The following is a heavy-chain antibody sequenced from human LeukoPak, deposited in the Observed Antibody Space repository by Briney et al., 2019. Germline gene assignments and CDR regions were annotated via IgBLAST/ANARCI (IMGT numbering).Heavy chain of an antibody. CDR2: IYYSGST. J-gene: IGHJ6*03. Sequence: PSETLSLTCTVSGGSISSSSYYWGWIRQPPGKGLEWIGSIYYSGSTYYNPSLKSRVTISVDTSKNQFSLKLSSVTAADTAVYYCARGHGDGYKSSYYYYMDVWGKGTTVTISS. V-gene: IGHV4-39*07. CDR3: ARGHGDGYKSSYYYYMDV. D-gene: IGHD5-24*01. CDR1: GGSISSSSYY.